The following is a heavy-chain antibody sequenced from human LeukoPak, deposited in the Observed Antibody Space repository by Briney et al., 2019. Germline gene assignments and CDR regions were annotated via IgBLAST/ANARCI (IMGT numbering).Heavy chain of an antibody. Sequence: PSETLSLTCAVSGGSFSGYYWSWIRQPPGKGLEWIGEINHSGSTNYNPSLKSRVTISVDTSKNQFSLKLSSVTAADTAVYYCARVDTYYYGSGSYYTHYYYGMDVWGQGTTVTVSS. CDR3: ARVDTYYYGSGSYYTHYYYGMDV. D-gene: IGHD3-10*01. J-gene: IGHJ6*02. V-gene: IGHV4-34*01. CDR2: INHSGST. CDR1: GGSFSGYY.